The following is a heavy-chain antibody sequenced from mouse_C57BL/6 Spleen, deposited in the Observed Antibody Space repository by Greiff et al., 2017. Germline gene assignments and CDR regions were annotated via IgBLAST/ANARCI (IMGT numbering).Heavy chain of an antibody. J-gene: IGHJ4*01. D-gene: IGHD1-1*01. CDR3: ASRTFTTNYAMDY. CDR2: LLPGSGST. V-gene: IGHV1-9*01. Sequence: QVQLQQSGAELMKPGASVKLSCKATGYTFTGYWIEWVKQRPGHGLEWIGALLPGSGSTNYNEKFKGKATFTADTSSNTAYMQLSSLTTEDSAIYYCASRTFTTNYAMDYWGQGTSVTVSS. CDR1: GYTFTGYW.